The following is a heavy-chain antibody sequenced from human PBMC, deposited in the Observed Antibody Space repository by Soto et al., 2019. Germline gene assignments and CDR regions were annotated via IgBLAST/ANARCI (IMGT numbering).Heavy chain of an antibody. D-gene: IGHD2-2*01. V-gene: IGHV4-31*03. CDR3: AKGACSSTACYEFDS. Sequence: SETLSLTCSVSGGSISSSSYYWGWIRQHPGKGLEWIGYIYNSGNTYYNPSLKSRVAISIDRSENQFSLKLTSVTAADTAVYYCAKGACSSTACYEFDSWGQGTLVTVSS. J-gene: IGHJ5*01. CDR2: IYNSGNT. CDR1: GGSISSSSYY.